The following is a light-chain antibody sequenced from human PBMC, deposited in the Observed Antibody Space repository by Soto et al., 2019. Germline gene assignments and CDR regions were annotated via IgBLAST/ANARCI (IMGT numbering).Light chain of an antibody. CDR2: GAS. Sequence: EIVLTQSPGTLSLSPGERATLSCRASQSVSSSYLAWYQQKPGQAPMLLIYGASSRATGIPDRFSGSGSGTDFTLTISRLEPEDFAVYFCQQYSGSPYTFGQGTKLEIK. V-gene: IGKV3-20*01. CDR1: QSVSSSY. J-gene: IGKJ2*01. CDR3: QQYSGSPYT.